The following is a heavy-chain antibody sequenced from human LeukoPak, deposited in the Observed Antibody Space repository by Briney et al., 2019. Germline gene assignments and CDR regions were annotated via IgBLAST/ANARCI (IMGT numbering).Heavy chain of an antibody. D-gene: IGHD4-17*01. J-gene: IGHJ4*02. Sequence: SETLSLTCTVSGGSISSYYWSWIRQPPGKGLEWIGYIYYSGSTNYNPSLKSRVTISVDTSKNQFSLKLSSVTAADTAVYYCARLTVTTLLYYFDYWGQGTLVTVSS. V-gene: IGHV4-59*01. CDR1: GGSISSYY. CDR3: ARLTVTTLLYYFDY. CDR2: IYYSGST.